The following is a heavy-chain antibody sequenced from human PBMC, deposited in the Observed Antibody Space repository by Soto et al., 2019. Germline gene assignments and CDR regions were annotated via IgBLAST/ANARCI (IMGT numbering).Heavy chain of an antibody. CDR3: AKHGAAYDYAGNTPFDY. CDR1: GYNFATDW. CDR2: IYPGDSDT. Sequence: GESVKISCKGSGYNFATDWIGWVGQMPGKGLEWMGIIYPGDSDTRYSPSFQGQVTISADKSISTAYLQWRSLRASDTAMYFCAKHGAAYDYAGNTPFDYWGQGTLVTVSS. V-gene: IGHV5-51*01. J-gene: IGHJ4*02. D-gene: IGHD3-16*01.